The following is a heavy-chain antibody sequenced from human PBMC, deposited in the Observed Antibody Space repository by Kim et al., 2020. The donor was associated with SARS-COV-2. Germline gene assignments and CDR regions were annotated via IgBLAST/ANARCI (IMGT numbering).Heavy chain of an antibody. Sequence: GESLKISCKGSKYSFTNYWIGWVRQMPGKGLEWMGTIYPGDSDTRYSPSFQGQVTISADKSIRTAYLQWGSLKASDTAIYYCARRLHFGAAARRGDGFDIWGQGTMVTVSS. CDR2: IYPGDSDT. CDR3: ARRLHFGAAARRGDGFDI. CDR1: KYSFTNYW. D-gene: IGHD6-13*01. J-gene: IGHJ3*02. V-gene: IGHV5-51*01.